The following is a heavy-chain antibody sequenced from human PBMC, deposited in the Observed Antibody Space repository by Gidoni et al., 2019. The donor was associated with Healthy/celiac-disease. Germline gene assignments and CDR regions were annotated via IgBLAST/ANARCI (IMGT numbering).Heavy chain of an antibody. J-gene: IGHJ5*02. V-gene: IGHV3-53*01. Sequence: EVQLVESGGGLIQPGGSLRLSCAASGFTVSSNYMSWVRQAPGKGLEWVSVIYSGGSTYYADSVKGRFTISRDNSKNTLYLQMNSLRAEDTAVYYCARTVAPLWFGDIGWFDPWGQGTLVTVSS. CDR2: IYSGGST. CDR1: GFTVSSNY. D-gene: IGHD3-10*01. CDR3: ARTVAPLWFGDIGWFDP.